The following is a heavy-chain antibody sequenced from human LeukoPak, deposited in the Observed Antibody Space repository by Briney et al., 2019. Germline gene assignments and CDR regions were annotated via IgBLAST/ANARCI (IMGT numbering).Heavy chain of an antibody. CDR1: GYSFTSYW. Sequence: GESLKISCKGSGYSFTSYWIGWVRQMPAKGRGWLGIIYPGDSDTRYSPSFQGQVTISADKSISTAYLQWSSLKASDTAMYYCAIRYSGIYNDYWGQGTLVTVSS. D-gene: IGHD1-26*01. CDR2: IYPGDSDT. J-gene: IGHJ4*02. CDR3: AIRYSGIYNDY. V-gene: IGHV5-51*01.